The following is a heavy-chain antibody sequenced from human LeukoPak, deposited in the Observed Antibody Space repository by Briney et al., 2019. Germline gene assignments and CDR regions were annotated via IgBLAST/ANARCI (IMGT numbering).Heavy chain of an antibody. J-gene: IGHJ4*02. V-gene: IGHV1-8*03. D-gene: IGHD6-6*01. CDR3: ATAAH. CDR1: GYTFTNFD. Sequence: ASVKVSCKASGYTFTNFDINWVRQATGQGLEWMGWMNPNTGNAGYAQKFQDRVTITWDASISTAYMDLSSLRSEDTAVYYCATAAHWGQGTLVTVSS. CDR2: MNPNTGNA.